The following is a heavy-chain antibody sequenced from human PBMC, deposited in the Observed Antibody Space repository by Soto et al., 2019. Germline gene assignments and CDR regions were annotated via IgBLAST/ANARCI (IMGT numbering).Heavy chain of an antibody. D-gene: IGHD5-18*01. CDR2: IYSGGST. J-gene: IGHJ6*02. V-gene: IGHV3-66*01. CDR3: AREYSYGYYSCYAMDV. CDR1: GFTVSSNY. Sequence: EVQLVESGGGLVQPGGSLRLSCAASGFTVSSNYMSWVRQAPGKGLEWVSVIYSGGSTYYADSVKGRFTISRDNSKNTLYLQMNSLRAEDTAVYYCAREYSYGYYSCYAMDVWGQGTTVTVSS.